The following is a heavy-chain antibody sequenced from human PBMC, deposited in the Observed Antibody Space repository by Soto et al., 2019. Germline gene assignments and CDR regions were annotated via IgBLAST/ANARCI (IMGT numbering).Heavy chain of an antibody. V-gene: IGHV3-7*01. CDR2: IKQDGSEK. Sequence: EVQLVESGGGLVQPGGSPRLSCAASGFTFSSYWMSWVRQAPGKGLEWVANIKQDGSEKYYVDSVKGRFTISRDNAKNSLYLQMNSLRAEDTAVYYCASRPGIEGDWFDPWGQGTLVTVSS. D-gene: IGHD1-26*01. CDR1: GFTFSSYW. CDR3: ASRPGIEGDWFDP. J-gene: IGHJ5*02.